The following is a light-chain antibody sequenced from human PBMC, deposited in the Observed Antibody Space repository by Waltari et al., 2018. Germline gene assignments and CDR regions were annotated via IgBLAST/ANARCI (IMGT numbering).Light chain of an antibody. CDR1: QSVSTY. CDR2: HAS. Sequence: ERATLSCRASQSVSTYLAWYQQKPGQAPRLLIYHASSRATGIPDRFSGSGSGTDFSLTISRLEPEDFAVYFCQHYLRLPATFGQGTKVEIK. V-gene: IGKV3-20*01. J-gene: IGKJ1*01. CDR3: QHYLRLPAT.